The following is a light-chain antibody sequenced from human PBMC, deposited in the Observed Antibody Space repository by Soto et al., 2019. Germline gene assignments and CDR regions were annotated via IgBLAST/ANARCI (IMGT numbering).Light chain of an antibody. Sequence: QSALTQPRSVSGSPGQSVTISCSGTSSDVGGYNYVSWYQHHPGKAPKFIISDVNKRPSGVPDRFSGSKSGNTAYLTISGLQAEDEADYHCCSYAGSNTFDVFGTGTKVTVL. CDR3: CSYAGSNTFDV. J-gene: IGLJ1*01. CDR1: SSDVGGYNY. V-gene: IGLV2-11*01. CDR2: DVN.